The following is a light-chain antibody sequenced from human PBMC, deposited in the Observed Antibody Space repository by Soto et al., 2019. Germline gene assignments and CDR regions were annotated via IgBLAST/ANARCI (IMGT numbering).Light chain of an antibody. CDR3: RQRSNMRWT. CDR1: ESASSY. J-gene: IGKJ1*01. V-gene: IGKV3-11*01. Sequence: ETVVSNSPCTLSLSKRARATLSCRRSESASSYLAWYQQKPGEAPRLLMNDASNRSTSMPARFSGSGSWTDFTLTIISRQHYEDVVDYCRQRSNMRWTFGQGTKVDIK. CDR2: DAS.